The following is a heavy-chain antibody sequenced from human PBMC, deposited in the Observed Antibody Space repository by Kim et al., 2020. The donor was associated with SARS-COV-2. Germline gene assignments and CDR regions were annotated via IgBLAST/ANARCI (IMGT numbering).Heavy chain of an antibody. CDR1: GYTFTSYA. CDR2: INAGNGNT. J-gene: IGHJ4*02. Sequence: ASVKVSCKASGYTFTSYAMHWVRQAPGQRLEWMGWINAGNGNTKYSQKFQGRVTITRDTSASTAYMELSSLRSEDTAVYYCAREGVLLWFGELLFHHDYWGQGTLVTVSS. CDR3: AREGVLLWFGELLFHHDY. V-gene: IGHV1-3*01. D-gene: IGHD3-10*01.